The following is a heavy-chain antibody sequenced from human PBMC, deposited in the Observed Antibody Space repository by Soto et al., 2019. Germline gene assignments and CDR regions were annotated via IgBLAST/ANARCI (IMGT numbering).Heavy chain of an antibody. D-gene: IGHD3-9*01. CDR2: ISSSGSTI. Sequence: GGSLRLSCAASGFTFSSYEMNWVRQAPGKGLEWVSYISSSGSTIYYADSVKGRFTISRDNAKNSLYLQMNSLRAEDTAVYYCARRIPIFSSPFDPWGQGTLVTVSS. V-gene: IGHV3-48*03. CDR1: GFTFSSYE. CDR3: ARRIPIFSSPFDP. J-gene: IGHJ5*02.